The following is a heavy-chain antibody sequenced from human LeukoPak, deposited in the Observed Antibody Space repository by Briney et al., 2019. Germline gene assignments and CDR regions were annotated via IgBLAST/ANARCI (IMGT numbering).Heavy chain of an antibody. CDR2: IKEDGSEK. V-gene: IGHV3-7*01. Sequence: GGSLRLSCAASGFSFSDYWMSWVRQAPGKGLEWVANIKEDGSEKYYVDSVKGRFTISRDNAKNSLYLQMNSLRAEDTAVYYCAKEGFDSWGQGTLVTVSS. CDR1: GFSFSDYW. CDR3: AKEGFDS. J-gene: IGHJ4*02.